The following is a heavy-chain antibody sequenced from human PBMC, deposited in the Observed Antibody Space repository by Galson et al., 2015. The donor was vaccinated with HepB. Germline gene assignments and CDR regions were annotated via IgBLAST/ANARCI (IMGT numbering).Heavy chain of an antibody. CDR1: GFTFSSYS. Sequence: SLRLSCAASGFTFSSYSMNWVRQAPGKGLEWVSYISSSSSTIYYADSVKGRFTISRDNAKNSLYLQMNSLRAEDTAVYYCARELKWELLDAFDIWGQGTMVTVSS. J-gene: IGHJ3*02. V-gene: IGHV3-48*04. D-gene: IGHD1-26*01. CDR2: ISSSSSTI. CDR3: ARELKWELLDAFDI.